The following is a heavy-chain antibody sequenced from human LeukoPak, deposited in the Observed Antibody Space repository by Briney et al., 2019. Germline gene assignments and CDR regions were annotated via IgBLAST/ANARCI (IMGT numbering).Heavy chain of an antibody. CDR2: ISNIGDII. D-gene: IGHD6-13*01. CDR1: GFTFSSYE. J-gene: IGHJ6*03. Sequence: GGSLRLSCAASGFTFSSYEMTWVRQAPGKGLEWISHISNIGDIIHYADSVEGRFTISRDNAKNSLYLQMNSLRAEDTAVYYCAKDATAVVGTVYMDVWGKGTTVTISS. CDR3: AKDATAVVGTVYMDV. V-gene: IGHV3-48*03.